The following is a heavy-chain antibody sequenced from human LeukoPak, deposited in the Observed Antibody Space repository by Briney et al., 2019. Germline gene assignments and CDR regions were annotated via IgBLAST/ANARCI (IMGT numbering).Heavy chain of an antibody. CDR2: TYYRSTWYY. J-gene: IGHJ4*02. CDR1: GDSVSSNSAA. Sequence: SQTLSLTCAFSGDSVSSNSAAWTWIRQSPSRGLEWLGRTYYRSTWYYEYSVSVESRITIDPETSKNQFSLQVNSVSPEDTAVYYCAREELGFDHWGQGTLVTVSS. V-gene: IGHV6-1*01. D-gene: IGHD3-16*01. CDR3: AREELGFDH.